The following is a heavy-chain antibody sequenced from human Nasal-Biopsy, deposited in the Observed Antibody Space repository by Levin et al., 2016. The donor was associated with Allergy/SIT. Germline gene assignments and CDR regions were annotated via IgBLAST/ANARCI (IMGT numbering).Heavy chain of an antibody. CDR2: INTDGTDA. V-gene: IGHV3-74*01. CDR3: VREDLLFLYDL. J-gene: IGHJ4*02. CDR1: GFTFRNYW. D-gene: IGHD1-26*01. Sequence: GESLKISCAASGFTFRNYWMLWVRQAPGKGPVWVSRINTDGTDADYADSVKGRFTISRDNTRNTLYLQMNSLRIDDTAVYYCVREDLLFLYDLWGQGTLVTVSS.